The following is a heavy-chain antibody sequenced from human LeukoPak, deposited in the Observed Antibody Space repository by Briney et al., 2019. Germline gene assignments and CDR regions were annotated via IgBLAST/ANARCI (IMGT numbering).Heavy chain of an antibody. Sequence: SETLSLTCTVSGGSISRSSYYWGWIRQPPGKGLEWIGRIYYSGSTHYNPSLKSRVTISADTSKNQFSLKLASVTAADTSVYFCARVGYCTNGVCYNWFDPWGQGTLVTVSS. CDR3: ARVGYCTNGVCYNWFDP. CDR2: IYYSGST. D-gene: IGHD2-8*01. V-gene: IGHV4-39*01. J-gene: IGHJ5*02. CDR1: GGSISRSSYY.